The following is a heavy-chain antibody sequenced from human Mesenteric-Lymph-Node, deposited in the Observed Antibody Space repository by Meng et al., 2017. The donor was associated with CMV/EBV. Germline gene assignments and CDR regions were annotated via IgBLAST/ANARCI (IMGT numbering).Heavy chain of an antibody. CDR1: GYTFTSYA. Sequence: SCEASGYTFTSYAMHWVRQAPGQRLEWMGWINVGNGNTKYSEKFPGRVTITRDTSASTAYMELSSLRSEDTAVYYCARSYGSGTLDYWGQGTLVTVSS. J-gene: IGHJ4*02. CDR2: INVGNGNT. V-gene: IGHV1-3*01. CDR3: ARSYGSGTLDY. D-gene: IGHD3-10*01.